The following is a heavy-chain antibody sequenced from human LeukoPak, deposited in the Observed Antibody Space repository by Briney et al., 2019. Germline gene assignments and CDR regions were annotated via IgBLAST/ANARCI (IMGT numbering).Heavy chain of an antibody. D-gene: IGHD2-2*01. V-gene: IGHV1-69*06. J-gene: IGHJ4*02. CDR3: ARDRTNCSSTSCYAGD. CDR1: GGTFSSYA. Sequence: SVKVSCKASGGTFSSYAISWVRQAPGQGLEWMGGIIPIFGTANYAQKFQGRVTITADKSTSTAYMELSSLRSEDTAVYYCARDRTNCSSTSCYAGDWGQGTLVTVSS. CDR2: IIPIFGTA.